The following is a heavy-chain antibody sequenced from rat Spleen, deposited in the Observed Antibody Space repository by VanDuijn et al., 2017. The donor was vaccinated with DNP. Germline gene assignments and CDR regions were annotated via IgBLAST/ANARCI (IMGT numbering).Heavy chain of an antibody. CDR2: ISYDGGST. V-gene: IGHV5-20*01. J-gene: IGHJ4*01. D-gene: IGHD1-2*01. CDR3: TTHGSIATISTGAMDV. Sequence: EVQLVESGGGLVQPGRSLKLSCAASGFTFSDYYMAWVRQAPTKGLEWVAYISYDGGSTYYGDSVKGRFTISRDNAKSTLYLQMDSLRSEDTATYYCTTHGSIATISTGAMDVCGQGTSVTVSS. CDR1: GFTFSDYY.